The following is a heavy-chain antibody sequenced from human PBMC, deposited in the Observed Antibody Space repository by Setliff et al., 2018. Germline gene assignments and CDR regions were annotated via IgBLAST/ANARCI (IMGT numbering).Heavy chain of an antibody. CDR2: INHSGNT. CDR3: ARMSGFLYIDV. Sequence: PSETLSLTCAVSGDSISSGNWWSWVRQPPEKGLEWIGEINHSGNTNYNPSLKSRVTISVDTSKNQFSLKLSSVTAADTAVYYCARMSGFLYIDVWGKGTTVTVSS. CDR1: GDSISSGNW. V-gene: IGHV4-4*02. J-gene: IGHJ6*03. D-gene: IGHD3-3*01.